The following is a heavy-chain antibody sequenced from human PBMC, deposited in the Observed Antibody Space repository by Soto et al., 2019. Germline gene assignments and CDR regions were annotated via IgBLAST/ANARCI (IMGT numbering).Heavy chain of an antibody. CDR2: ISGSGGDT. Sequence: LRLSCAASGFTFSSYAMSWVRQAPGKGLEWVSAISGSGGDTYYADSVQGRFTISRDNSKNTLHLQMSSLRAEDTAVYYCAKHYCGSSTTCFDAFDFWGQGTMVTVSS. V-gene: IGHV3-23*01. D-gene: IGHD2-2*01. CDR3: AKHYCGSSTTCFDAFDF. J-gene: IGHJ3*01. CDR1: GFTFSSYA.